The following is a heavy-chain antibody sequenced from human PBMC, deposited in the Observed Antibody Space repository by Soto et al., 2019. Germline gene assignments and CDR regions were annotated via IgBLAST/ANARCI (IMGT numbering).Heavy chain of an antibody. D-gene: IGHD3-3*01. CDR1: GGSISSYY. Sequence: SETLSLTCIVSGGSISSYYWSWIRQPPGKGLEWIGYIYYSGSTNYNPSLKSRVTISVDTSKNQFSLKLSSVTAADTAVYYCARVLSWASYYDFWSGYYNYYYYGMDVWGQGTTVTVSS. J-gene: IGHJ6*02. V-gene: IGHV4-59*08. CDR2: IYYSGST. CDR3: ARVLSWASYYDFWSGYYNYYYYGMDV.